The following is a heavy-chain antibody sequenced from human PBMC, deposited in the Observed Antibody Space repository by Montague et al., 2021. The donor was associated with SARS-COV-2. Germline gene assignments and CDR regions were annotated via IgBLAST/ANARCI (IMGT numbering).Heavy chain of an antibody. D-gene: IGHD4/OR15-4a*01. V-gene: IGHV3-74*01. Sequence: RLSWSASGFTFSTYWMYWIRQVPGKGLAWVSRINPDGDATTYADSVKGRFTISRDNSKNILYLQMNSLRGEDTAVYYCARSNLHDYADYWGRGNLVTVSS. CDR2: INPDGDAT. J-gene: IGHJ4*02. CDR3: ARSNLHDYADY. CDR1: GFTFSTYW.